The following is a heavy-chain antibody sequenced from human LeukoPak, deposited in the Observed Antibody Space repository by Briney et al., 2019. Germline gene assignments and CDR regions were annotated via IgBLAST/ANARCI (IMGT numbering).Heavy chain of an antibody. D-gene: IGHD3-10*01. CDR3: ARDFEGYGSGSYPVDY. V-gene: IGHV1-18*01. CDR2: ISAYNGNT. CDR1: GYTFTSYG. Sequence: GASVKVSCKASGYTFTSYGISWVRQAPGQGLEWMGWISAYNGNTNYAQKLQGRVTMTTDTSTSTAYMELRSLRSDDTAVYYCARDFEGYGSGSYPVDYWGQGTLVTVSS. J-gene: IGHJ4*02.